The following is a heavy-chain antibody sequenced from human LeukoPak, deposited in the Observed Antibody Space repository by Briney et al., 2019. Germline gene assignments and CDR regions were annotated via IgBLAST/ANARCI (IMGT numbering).Heavy chain of an antibody. Sequence: PGGSLRLSCAASGFTFSSYSMNWVRQAPGKGLEWVSSISNSSSYIYYADSVKGRFTISRDNAKNSLYLQMNSLRAEDTAVYYCARDRAVRGVIIDFDYWGQGTLVTVSS. V-gene: IGHV3-21*01. CDR3: ARDRAVRGVIIDFDY. CDR2: ISNSSSYI. CDR1: GFTFSSYS. D-gene: IGHD3-10*01. J-gene: IGHJ4*02.